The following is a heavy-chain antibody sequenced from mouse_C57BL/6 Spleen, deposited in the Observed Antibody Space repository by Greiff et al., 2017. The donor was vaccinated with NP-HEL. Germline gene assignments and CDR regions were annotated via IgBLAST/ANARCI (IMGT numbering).Heavy chain of an antibody. J-gene: IGHJ4*01. CDR3: ARDAGITRAMDY. CDR1: GFTFSDFY. D-gene: IGHD2-4*01. CDR2: SRNKANDYTT. Sequence: EVKLVESGGGLVQSGRSLRLSCATSGFTFSDFYMEWVRQAPGKGLEWIAASRNKANDYTTEYSASVKGRFIVSRDTSQSILYLQMNALRAEDTAIYYCARDAGITRAMDYWGQGTSVTVSS. V-gene: IGHV7-1*01.